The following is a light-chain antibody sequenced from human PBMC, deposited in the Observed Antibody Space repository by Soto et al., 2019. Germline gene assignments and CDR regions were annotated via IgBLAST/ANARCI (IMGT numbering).Light chain of an antibody. CDR3: QVWDSSSDHPV. CDR1: NIGSKS. J-gene: IGLJ3*02. V-gene: IGLV3-21*04. Sequence: SYELTQPPSVSVAPGKTARITCGGNNIGSKSVHWYQQKPGQAPVLVIYYYSDRPSGIPERFSGSNSGNTATLTISRFEAEDEADYYCQVWDSSSDHPVFGGGTKLTVL. CDR2: YYS.